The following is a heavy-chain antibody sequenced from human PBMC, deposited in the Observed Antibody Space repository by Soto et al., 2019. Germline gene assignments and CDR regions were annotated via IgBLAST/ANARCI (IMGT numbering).Heavy chain of an antibody. V-gene: IGHV1-8*01. D-gene: IGHD3-9*01. CDR2: MNPNSGNT. CDR3: ARGSDWLLQHDYCGMAV. CDR1: GYTFTSYD. J-gene: IGHJ6*02. Sequence: QVQLVQSGAEVKKPGASVKVSCKASGYTFTSYDINWVRQATGQGLEWMGWMNPNSGNTGYAQKFQGRVTMTRNTSIRTAYMQLSSLRSEDTAVDYCARGSDWLLQHDYCGMAVWGQGTTVTVSS.